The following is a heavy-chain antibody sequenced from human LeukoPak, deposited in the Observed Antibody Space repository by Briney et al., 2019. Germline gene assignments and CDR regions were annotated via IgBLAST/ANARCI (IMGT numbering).Heavy chain of an antibody. V-gene: IGHV1-2*06. J-gene: IGHJ4*02. CDR2: INPNSGGT. CDR3: ARRREGTTGTTSTLYFDY. CDR1: GYTFTGYY. Sequence: GASVKVSCKASGYTFTGYYMHWVRQAPGQGLEWMGRINPNSGGTNYAQKFQGRVTMTRGTSISTAYMELSRLRSDDTAVYYCARRREGTTGTTSTLYFDYWGQGTLVTVSS. D-gene: IGHD1-1*01.